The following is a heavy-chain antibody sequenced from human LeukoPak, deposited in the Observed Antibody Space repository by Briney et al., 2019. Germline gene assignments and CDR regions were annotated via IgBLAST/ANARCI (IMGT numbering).Heavy chain of an antibody. Sequence: PSETLSLTCAVYGGSFSGYYWSWIRQPPGKGLEWIGEINHSGSTNYNPSPKSRVTISVDTSKNQFSLKLSSVTAADTAVYYCAGTYYYDSSGRGRYFDYWGQGTLVTVSS. CDR3: AGTYYYDSSGRGRYFDY. V-gene: IGHV4-34*01. D-gene: IGHD3-22*01. CDR2: INHSGST. J-gene: IGHJ4*02. CDR1: GGSFSGYY.